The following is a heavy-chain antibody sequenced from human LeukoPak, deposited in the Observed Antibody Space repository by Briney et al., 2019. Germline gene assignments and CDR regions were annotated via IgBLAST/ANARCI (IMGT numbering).Heavy chain of an antibody. V-gene: IGHV3-23*01. Sequence: GSLRLSCAASGFTFSSYGMNWVRQAPGKGLEWVSTISNSDNKPYYADSVKGRFTISRDNSKNTLHLQMNSLTAEDTAMYYCAKATGTLGNWGQGTLVTVSS. CDR2: ISNSDNKP. J-gene: IGHJ4*02. D-gene: IGHD1-1*01. CDR1: GFTFSSYG. CDR3: AKATGTLGN.